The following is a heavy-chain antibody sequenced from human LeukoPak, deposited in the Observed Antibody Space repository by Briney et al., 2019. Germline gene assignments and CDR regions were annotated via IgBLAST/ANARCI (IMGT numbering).Heavy chain of an antibody. CDR3: VRMEGIAVAGSNFDY. CDR2: ISAYNGNT. CDR1: GYTFTSYG. J-gene: IGHJ4*02. V-gene: IGHV1-18*01. D-gene: IGHD6-19*01. Sequence: ASVKVSCEASGYTFTSYGISWVRQAPGQGLEWMGWISAYNGNTNCAQKLRGRVTMTTDTSTSTAYTELRSLRSDDTAVYYCVRMEGIAVAGSNFDYWGQGTLVTVSS.